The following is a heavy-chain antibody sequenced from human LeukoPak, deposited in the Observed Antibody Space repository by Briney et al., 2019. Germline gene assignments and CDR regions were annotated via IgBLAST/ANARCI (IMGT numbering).Heavy chain of an antibody. CDR1: GFTFSSYG. Sequence: SGGSLRLSCAASGFTFSSYGMHWVRQAPGKGLEWVAFIRYDGSNKYYADSVKGRFTISRDNSKNTLYLQMNSLRAEDTAVYYCAKDSVWFGGEQKFDYWGQGTLVTVSS. CDR2: IRYDGSNK. V-gene: IGHV3-30*02. D-gene: IGHD3-10*01. J-gene: IGHJ4*02. CDR3: AKDSVWFGGEQKFDY.